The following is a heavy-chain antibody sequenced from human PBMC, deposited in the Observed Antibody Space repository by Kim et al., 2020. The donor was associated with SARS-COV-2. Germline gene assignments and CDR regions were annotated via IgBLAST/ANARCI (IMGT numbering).Heavy chain of an antibody. V-gene: IGHV4-59*09. CDR3: ARGGITMIVGGAFDI. Sequence: PSLKSRVTISVDTSKNQFSLKLSSVTAADTAVYYCARGGITMIVGGAFDIWGQGTMVTVSS. D-gene: IGHD3-22*01. J-gene: IGHJ3*02.